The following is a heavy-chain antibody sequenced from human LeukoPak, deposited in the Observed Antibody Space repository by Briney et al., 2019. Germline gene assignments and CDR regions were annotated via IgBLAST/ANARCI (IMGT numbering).Heavy chain of an antibody. CDR2: ISAYNGNT. Sequence: ASVKVSCKASGYTFTSYGISWVRQALGQGLEWMGWISAYNGNTNYAQKLQGRVTVTTDTSTSTAYMELRSLRSDDTAVYYCARGGSRVHYGSGSYSAWFDPWGQGTLVTVSS. CDR3: ARGGSRVHYGSGSYSAWFDP. D-gene: IGHD3-10*01. V-gene: IGHV1-18*01. J-gene: IGHJ5*02. CDR1: GYTFTSYG.